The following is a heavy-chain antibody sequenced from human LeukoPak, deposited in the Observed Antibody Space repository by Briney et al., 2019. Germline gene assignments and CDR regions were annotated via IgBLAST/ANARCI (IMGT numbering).Heavy chain of an antibody. J-gene: IGHJ4*02. V-gene: IGHV3-74*01. CDR2: INSDGSST. D-gene: IGHD1-26*01. CDR3: VKDLRYSGTYRSGNY. Sequence: PGGSLRLSYAASGFTFSSYWMHWVRQAPGKGLVWVSRINSDGSSTSYADSVKGRFTISRDNAKNTLYLQMNSLRAEDTAVYYCVKDLRYSGTYRSGNYWGQGTLVTVSS. CDR1: GFTFSSYW.